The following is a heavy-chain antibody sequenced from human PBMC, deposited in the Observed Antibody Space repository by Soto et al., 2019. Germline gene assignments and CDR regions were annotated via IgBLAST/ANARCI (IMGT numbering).Heavy chain of an antibody. CDR1: GFTFSSYG. CDR3: AKPARGEYASTFFDI. CDR2: ISYDGSNK. D-gene: IGHD2-8*01. J-gene: IGHJ3*02. Sequence: PGGSLRLSCAASGFTFSSYGMHWVRQAPGKGLEWVAVISYDGSNKYYADSVKGRFTISRDNSKNTLYLQMNSLRAEDTAVYYCAKPARGEYASTFFDIWGQGTMDTVS. V-gene: IGHV3-30*18.